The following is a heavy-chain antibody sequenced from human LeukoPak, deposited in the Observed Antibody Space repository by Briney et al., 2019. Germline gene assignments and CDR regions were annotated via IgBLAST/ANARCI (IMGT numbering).Heavy chain of an antibody. D-gene: IGHD4-11*01. Sequence: ASVKVSCKVSGYTLTELSMHWVRQAPGKGLEWMGGFDPEDGETIYAQKFQGRVTMTEDTSTDTAYMELSSLRSEDTAVYYCARASYSNYYYHYMDVWGKGTTVTVSS. CDR3: ARASYSNYYYHYMDV. CDR2: FDPEDGET. V-gene: IGHV1-24*01. CDR1: GYTLTELS. J-gene: IGHJ6*03.